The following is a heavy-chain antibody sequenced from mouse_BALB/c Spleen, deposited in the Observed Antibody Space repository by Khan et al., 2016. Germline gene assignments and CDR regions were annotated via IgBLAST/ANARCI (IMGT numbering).Heavy chain of an antibody. D-gene: IGHD2-4*01. J-gene: IGHJ2*01. V-gene: IGHV1-54*01. CDR3: ARGGYYDYDEDY. CDR1: GYAFTNYL. Sequence: QVQLKQSGAELVRPGTSVKVSCKASGYAFTNYLIEWVKQRPGQGLEWIGVINPGSGGTNYNEKFKGKATLTADKSSSTAYMQLSSLTSDDSAVYFCARGGYYDYDEDYWGQGTTLTVSS. CDR2: INPGSGGT.